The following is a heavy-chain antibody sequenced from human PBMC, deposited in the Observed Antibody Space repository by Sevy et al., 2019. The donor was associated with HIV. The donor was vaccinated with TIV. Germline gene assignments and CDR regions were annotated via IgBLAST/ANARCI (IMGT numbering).Heavy chain of an antibody. V-gene: IGHV4-61*01. D-gene: IGHD4-4*01. CDR1: GGSVRSDNYY. Sequence: SETLSLTCTVSGGSVRSDNYYWSWIRQPPGKGLEWIGYVYYGGSTKYSPSLKSRVTISIDTSKNQFSLKLSSVTAADTAVYYCARGRGTTVTRTLNYYYAMDVWGQGTTVTVSS. CDR3: ARGRGTTVTRTLNYYYAMDV. J-gene: IGHJ6*02. CDR2: VYYGGST.